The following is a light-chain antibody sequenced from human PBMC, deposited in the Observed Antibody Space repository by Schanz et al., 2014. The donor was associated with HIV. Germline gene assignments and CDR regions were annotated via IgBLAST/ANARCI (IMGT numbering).Light chain of an antibody. Sequence: EIVLTQSPGTLSLSPGQRATLSCRASQSVNSNYLAWYQQKPGQAPRLLIYGASSRATGIPDRFSGSGSGTDFTLTISRVEPEDYAVYYCQQYGSSPWTFGQGTRVDVK. J-gene: IGKJ1*01. V-gene: IGKV3-20*01. CDR3: QQYGSSPWT. CDR1: QSVNSNY. CDR2: GAS.